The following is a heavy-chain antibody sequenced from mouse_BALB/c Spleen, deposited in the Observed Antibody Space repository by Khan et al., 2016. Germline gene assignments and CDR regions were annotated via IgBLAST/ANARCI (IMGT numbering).Heavy chain of an antibody. D-gene: IGHD2-2*01. V-gene: IGHV3-6*02. CDR3: ARDGYGGWFAY. CDR1: GYSITSGYY. CDR2: ISYDGYN. Sequence: EVKLLESGPGLVKPSQSLSLSCSVTGYSITSGYYWNWIRQFPGNRLEWMGYISYDGYNGYNPSLQNRISITRDTSKNQFFLQLNSVTTEDTATYYCARDGYGGWFAYWGQGTLVTVSA. J-gene: IGHJ3*01.